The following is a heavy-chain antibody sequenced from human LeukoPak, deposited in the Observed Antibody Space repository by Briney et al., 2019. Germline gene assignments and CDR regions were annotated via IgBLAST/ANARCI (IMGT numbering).Heavy chain of an antibody. J-gene: IGHJ4*02. CDR3: AREAVAFDY. Sequence: GGSLRLSCAASGFTFSSYSMNWVRQAPGKGLEWVSSISSSSSYTYYADSVKGRFTISRDNAKNTLYLQMNSLRAEDTAVYYCAREAVAFDYWGQGTLVTVSS. D-gene: IGHD6-19*01. CDR1: GFTFSSYS. CDR2: ISSSSSYT. V-gene: IGHV3-21*01.